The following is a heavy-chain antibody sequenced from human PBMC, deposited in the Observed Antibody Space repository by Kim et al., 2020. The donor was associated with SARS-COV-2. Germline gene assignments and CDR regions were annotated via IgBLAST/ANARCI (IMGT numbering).Heavy chain of an antibody. CDR2: ISSSSSYI. J-gene: IGHJ3*02. V-gene: IGHV3-21*01. D-gene: IGHD6-6*01. Sequence: GGSLRLSCAASGFTFSSYSMNWVRQAPGKGLEWVSSISSSSSYIYYADSVKGRFTISRDNAKNSLYLQMNSLRAEDTAVYYCARDCRKYSSSCGGYAFDIWGQGTMVTVSS. CDR3: ARDCRKYSSSCGGYAFDI. CDR1: GFTFSSYS.